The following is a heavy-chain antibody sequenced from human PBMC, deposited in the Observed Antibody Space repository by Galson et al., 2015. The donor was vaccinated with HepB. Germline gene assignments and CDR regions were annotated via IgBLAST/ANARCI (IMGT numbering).Heavy chain of an antibody. CDR1: GFTFSSYA. Sequence: SLRLSCAASGFTFSSYAMSWVRQAPGKGLEWVSAISGSGGSTYYADSVKGRFTISRDNSKNTLYLQMNSLRAEDTALYYCARGVVVTAIPMMWGQGTLVTVSS. V-gene: IGHV3-23*01. D-gene: IGHD2-21*02. J-gene: IGHJ4*02. CDR3: ARGVVVTAIPMM. CDR2: ISGSGGST.